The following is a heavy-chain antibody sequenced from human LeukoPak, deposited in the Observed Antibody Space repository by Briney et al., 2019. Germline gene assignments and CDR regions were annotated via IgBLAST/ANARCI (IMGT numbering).Heavy chain of an antibody. V-gene: IGHV4-39*07. D-gene: IGHD5-18*01. CDR1: GGSISSYY. CDR3: ARDTDTAMDPFDY. J-gene: IGHJ4*02. CDR2: IYYSGST. Sequence: PSETLSLTCTVSGGSISSYYWSWIRQPPGKGLEWIGSIYYSGSTYYNPSLKSRVTISVDTSKNQFSLKLSSVTAADTAVYYCARDTDTAMDPFDYWGQGTLVTVSS.